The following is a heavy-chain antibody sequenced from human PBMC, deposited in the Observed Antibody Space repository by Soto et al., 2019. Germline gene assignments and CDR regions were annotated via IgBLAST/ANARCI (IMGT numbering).Heavy chain of an antibody. CDR1: EGTFNSYA. V-gene: IGHV1-69*01. CDR3: ASGASRWYPYFFDS. J-gene: IGHJ4*02. CDR2: IIPYYNTL. Sequence: QAQVVQSGAEVRKPGSSVKLSCKASEGTFNSYAIAWVRQAPGQGLEWMGGIIPYYNTLNYAQKFQDRVTITADASTNTGYMELSSLRSDDTAVYFCASGASRWYPYFFDSWAQGTLVTVSS. D-gene: IGHD6-13*01.